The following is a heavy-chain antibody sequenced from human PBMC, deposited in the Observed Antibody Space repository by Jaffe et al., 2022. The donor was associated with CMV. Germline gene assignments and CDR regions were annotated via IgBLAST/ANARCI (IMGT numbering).Heavy chain of an antibody. CDR3: ARGGGYSSGWYFWFDP. Sequence: QVQLVESGGGVVQPGRSLRLSCAASGFTFSSYGMHWVRQAPGKGLEWVAVIWYDGSNKYYADSVKGRFTISRDNSKNTLYLQMNSLRAEDTAVYYCARGGGYSSGWYFWFDPWGQGTLVTVSS. CDR1: GFTFSSYG. D-gene: IGHD6-19*01. V-gene: IGHV3-33*01. J-gene: IGHJ5*02. CDR2: IWYDGSNK.